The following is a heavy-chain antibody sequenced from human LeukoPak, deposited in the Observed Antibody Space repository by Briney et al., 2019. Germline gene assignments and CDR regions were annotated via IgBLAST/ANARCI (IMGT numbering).Heavy chain of an antibody. Sequence: GGSLRLSCAASGFTVSSNYMSWVRQAPGKGLEWVSVIYSGGSTYYADSVKGRFTISRDNSKSTLYLLMNSLRAEDTAVYYCAVYDFWSGSYFDYWGQGTLVTVSS. CDR2: IYSGGST. CDR3: AVYDFWSGSYFDY. D-gene: IGHD3-3*01. CDR1: GFTVSSNY. V-gene: IGHV3-53*01. J-gene: IGHJ4*02.